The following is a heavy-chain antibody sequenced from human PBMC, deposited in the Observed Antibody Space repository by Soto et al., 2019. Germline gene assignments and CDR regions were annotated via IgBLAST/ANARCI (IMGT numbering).Heavy chain of an antibody. V-gene: IGHV1-18*01. CDR3: ARYIVVVVAATQGDYYYGMDV. CDR2: ISAYNGNT. Sequence: ASVKVSCKASGYTFTSYGISWVRQAPGQGLEWMGWISAYNGNTNYAQKLQGRVTMTTDTSTSTAYMELRSLRSDDTAVYYCARYIVVVVAATQGDYYYGMDVWGQGTTVTVSS. CDR1: GYTFTSYG. D-gene: IGHD2-15*01. J-gene: IGHJ6*02.